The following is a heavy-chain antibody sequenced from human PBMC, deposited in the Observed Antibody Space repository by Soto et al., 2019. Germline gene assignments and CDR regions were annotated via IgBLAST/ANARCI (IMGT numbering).Heavy chain of an antibody. Sequence: GGSLRLSCAASGFTVSSNSMSWVRQAPGKGLKWVSLIYTDGGTYYGDSVKGRFTISRDTSKNTLSLQMTSLRADDTAVYYCARDNSMLGAPFHYWGQGTLVTVSS. CDR2: IYTDGGT. D-gene: IGHD3-16*01. CDR1: GFTVSSNS. V-gene: IGHV3-53*01. CDR3: ARDNSMLGAPFHY. J-gene: IGHJ4*02.